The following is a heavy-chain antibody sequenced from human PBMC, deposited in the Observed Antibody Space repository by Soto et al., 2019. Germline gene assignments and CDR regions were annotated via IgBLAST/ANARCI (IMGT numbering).Heavy chain of an antibody. Sequence: GGSLRLSCAASGFTFSTYGFHWVRQAPGKAPEWVAGLLAATNKDYYADSVKGRFTISRDNSKNIFYLQMNSLRDEDTATYFCAKDDGQGYWGQGTLVTVSS. J-gene: IGHJ4*02. CDR1: GFTFSTYG. CDR3: AKDDGQGY. V-gene: IGHV3-30*18. CDR2: LLAATNKD.